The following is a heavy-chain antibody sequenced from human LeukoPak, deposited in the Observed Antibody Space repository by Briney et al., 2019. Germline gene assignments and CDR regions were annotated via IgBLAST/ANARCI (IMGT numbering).Heavy chain of an antibody. CDR3: ATGPRDPTEFCSGGRCSPTYEV. CDR1: GYTFNIYE. J-gene: IGHJ4*02. V-gene: IGHV3-48*03. D-gene: IGHD2-15*01. Sequence: GESLRLSCVVSGYTFNIYEMNWVRQAPGKGLEWVSYISSSGRTTYYADSVKGRFTISRDNAKNSLYLPMNSLRVEDTGLYYCATGPRDPTEFCSGGRCSPTYEVWGQGTLVTVSS. CDR2: ISSSGRTT.